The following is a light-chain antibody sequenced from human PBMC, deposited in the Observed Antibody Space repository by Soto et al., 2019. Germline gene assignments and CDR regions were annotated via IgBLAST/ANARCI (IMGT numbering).Light chain of an antibody. CDR2: GAS. V-gene: IGKV1-6*01. CDR3: LQDDSYPLT. Sequence: AIQMTQSPSSLSASVGDRVTITCRASQGIRNDLGWYQQKPGKAPKLLIYGASSLQSDVPSRFSGSGSGTDFTLTISSLQPEEFATFYCLQDDSYPLTFGGGTKVEIQ. CDR1: QGIRND. J-gene: IGKJ4*01.